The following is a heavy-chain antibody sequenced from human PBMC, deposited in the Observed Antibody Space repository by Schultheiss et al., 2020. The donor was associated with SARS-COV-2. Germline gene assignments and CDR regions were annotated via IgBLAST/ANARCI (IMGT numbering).Heavy chain of an antibody. V-gene: IGHV6-1*01. CDR1: GDSVSSNSAA. CDR3: ARELFEQQLLTPLEFDY. D-gene: IGHD6-13*01. Sequence: SQTLSLTCAISGDSVSSNSAAWNWIRQSPSRGLEWLGRTYYRSKWYNDYAVSVKSRITINPDTSKNQFSLQLNSVTPEDTAVYYCARELFEQQLLTPLEFDYWGQGTLVTVSS. J-gene: IGHJ4*02. CDR2: TYYRSKWYN.